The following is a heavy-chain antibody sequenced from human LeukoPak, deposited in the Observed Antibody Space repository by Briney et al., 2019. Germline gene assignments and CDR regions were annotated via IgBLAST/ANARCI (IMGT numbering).Heavy chain of an antibody. D-gene: IGHD6-13*01. J-gene: IGHJ4*02. V-gene: IGHV1-18*01. CDR1: GYTFTSYG. CDR2: ISAYNGNT. CDR3: ARDSSDDIAAAEGFDY. Sequence: ASVKVSCKASGYTFTSYGISWVRQAPGQGLEWMGWISAYNGNTNYAQKLQGRVTMTTDTSTSTAYMELRSLRSDDTAVYYCARDSSDDIAAAEGFDYWGQGTLVTVSS.